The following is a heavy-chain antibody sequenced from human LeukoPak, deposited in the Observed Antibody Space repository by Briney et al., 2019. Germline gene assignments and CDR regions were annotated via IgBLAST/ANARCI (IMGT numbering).Heavy chain of an antibody. CDR3: VRGRRDY. CDR1: GFTFSIYW. V-gene: IGHV3-7*01. Sequence: PGGSLRLSCAASGFTFSIYWMSWVRQAPGKGLEWVAEIKEDGTEKYYVDSVKGRFTISRDNAKNSLYLQMNSLRAEDTAVYYCVRGRRDYWGQGTLVTVSS. J-gene: IGHJ4*02. CDR2: IKEDGTEK.